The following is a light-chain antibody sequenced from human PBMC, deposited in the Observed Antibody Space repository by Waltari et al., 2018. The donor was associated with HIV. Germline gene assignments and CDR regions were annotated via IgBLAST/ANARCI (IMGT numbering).Light chain of an antibody. V-gene: IGKV3-15*01. CDR1: QSVSSN. Sequence: PATLSVSPGERATLSCRASQSVSSNLAWYQQKPGQAPRLLIYGASTRATGTPARFSGSGSGSEFTLTISSLQSEDFAVFYCQQYNNWPFTFGQGTKLEIK. CDR2: GAS. J-gene: IGKJ2*01. CDR3: QQYNNWPFT.